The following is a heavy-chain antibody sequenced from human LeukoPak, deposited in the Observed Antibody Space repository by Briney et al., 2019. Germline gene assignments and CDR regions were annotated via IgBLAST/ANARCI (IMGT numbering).Heavy chain of an antibody. D-gene: IGHD6-6*01. CDR2: ISWNSGTI. Sequence: GGSLRLSCAASGFSFDDYAMAWVRQAPGKGLEWVSGISWNSGTIAYADSVKGRFTISRDNAKNSLYLQMNSLRPEDTALYYCAKESVYGFFQHWGQGTLVSVSS. CDR3: AKESVYGFFQH. J-gene: IGHJ1*01. V-gene: IGHV3-9*01. CDR1: GFSFDDYA.